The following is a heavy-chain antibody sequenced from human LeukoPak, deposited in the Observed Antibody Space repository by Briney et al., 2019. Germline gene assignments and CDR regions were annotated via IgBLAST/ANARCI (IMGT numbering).Heavy chain of an antibody. CDR3: ARALRYSGYDSRPALGY. D-gene: IGHD5-12*01. CDR2: MNPNSGNT. Sequence: GASVKVSCKASGYTFTSYDINWVRQATGQGLEWMGWMNPNSGNTGYAQKFQGRVTMTRNTSISTAYMELSSLRSEDTAVYYCARALRYSGYDSRPALGYWGQGTLVTVSS. J-gene: IGHJ4*02. CDR1: GYTFTSYD. V-gene: IGHV1-8*02.